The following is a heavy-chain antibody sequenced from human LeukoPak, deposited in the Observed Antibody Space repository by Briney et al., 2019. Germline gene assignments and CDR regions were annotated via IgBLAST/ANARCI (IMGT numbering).Heavy chain of an antibody. D-gene: IGHD2-2*01. CDR2: IFHSGST. V-gene: IGHV4-4*02. CDR1: GGSLSSTNW. J-gene: IGHJ3*02. CDR3: ARDRVSPGGDCSSTSCYHGDAFDI. Sequence: SGTLSLTCAVSGGSLSSTNWWSWVRQPPGKGLEWIGEIFHSGSTNYNPSLKSRVTISVDRSKNQFSLKLSSVTAADTAVYYCARDRVSPGGDCSSTSCYHGDAFDIWGQGTMVTVSS.